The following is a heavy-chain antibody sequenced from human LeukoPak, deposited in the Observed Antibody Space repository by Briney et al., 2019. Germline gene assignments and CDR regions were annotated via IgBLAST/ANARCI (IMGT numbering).Heavy chain of an antibody. D-gene: IGHD4-11*01. Sequence: SSETLSLTCTVPGGSISSGGYYWSWIRQPPGKGLEWIGYIYHSGSTYYNPSLKSRVTISVDRSKNQFSLKLSSVTAADTAVYYCARVVWNSNPLFDYWGQGTLVTVSS. CDR2: IYHSGST. J-gene: IGHJ4*02. CDR1: GGSISSGGYY. CDR3: ARVVWNSNPLFDY. V-gene: IGHV4-30-2*01.